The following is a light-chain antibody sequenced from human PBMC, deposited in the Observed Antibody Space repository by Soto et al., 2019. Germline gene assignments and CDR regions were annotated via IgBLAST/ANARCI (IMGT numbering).Light chain of an antibody. CDR3: SSYANTTTRI. CDR1: SADVGGYNF. V-gene: IGLV2-14*01. Sequence: QSVLTQPASVSGSPGQSITISYTGTSADVGGYNFVSWYQHHPGKAPKLMIYEVSNRPSGISNRFSGSKSGNTASLTISGLQAEDEADYYCSSYANTTTRIFGGGTKLTVL. J-gene: IGLJ2*01. CDR2: EVS.